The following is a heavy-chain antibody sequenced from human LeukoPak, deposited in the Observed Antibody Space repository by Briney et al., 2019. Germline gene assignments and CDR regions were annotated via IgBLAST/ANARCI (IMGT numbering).Heavy chain of an antibody. CDR1: GYTFTSYG. J-gene: IGHJ3*02. CDR3: ARDPGQIVSGGAFDI. D-gene: IGHD5/OR15-5a*01. V-gene: IGHV1-18*01. Sequence: ASVKVSCKASGYTFTSYGISWVRQAPGQGLEWMGWISAYNGNTNYAQKLQGRVTMTTDTSTSTAYMELRSLRSDDTAVYYCARDPGQIVSGGAFDIWGQGTMVTVSS. CDR2: ISAYNGNT.